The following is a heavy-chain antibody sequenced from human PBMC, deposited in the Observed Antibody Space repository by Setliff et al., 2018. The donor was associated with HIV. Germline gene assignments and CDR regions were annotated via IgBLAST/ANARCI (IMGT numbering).Heavy chain of an antibody. CDR1: GFTFSSYA. CDR3: AREVSSGY. Sequence: PGGSLRLSCAVSGFTFSSYAMSWVRQAPGKGLEWVSAISGSAGSTYYADSVKGRFTISGDNSKNTLYLQMNSLRPEDTAVYYCAREVSSGYWGQGTLVTVSS. J-gene: IGHJ4*02. D-gene: IGHD3-22*01. CDR2: ISGSAGST. V-gene: IGHV3-23*01.